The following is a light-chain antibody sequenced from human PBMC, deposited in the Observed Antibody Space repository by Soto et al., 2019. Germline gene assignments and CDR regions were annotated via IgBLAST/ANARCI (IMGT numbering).Light chain of an antibody. V-gene: IGLV2-14*01. Sequence: QSALTQPASVSGSPGQSITISCSGPSREVGDYYYASGYQQHPGKAPKLLIYGVTDRPSGVSHRFSGSRSDSTASLTISGLQAEDEADYYCSSYTSSSTLIFGGGTKLTVL. J-gene: IGLJ2*01. CDR3: SSYTSSSTLI. CDR1: SREVGDYYY. CDR2: GVT.